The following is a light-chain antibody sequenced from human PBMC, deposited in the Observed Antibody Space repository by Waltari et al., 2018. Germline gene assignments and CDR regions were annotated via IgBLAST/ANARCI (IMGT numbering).Light chain of an antibody. Sequence: EIVMKQSPAPPSVPPGEAATLSCRASQSVTSKLAWYQLKPGQAPRLVIYDASSRATGIPARFSGSGSGTEFTLTISSLQSEDFAVYYCQQYHNWPPWTFGQGTKVEI. J-gene: IGKJ1*01. CDR2: DAS. V-gene: IGKV3D-15*01. CDR3: QQYHNWPPWT. CDR1: QSVTSK.